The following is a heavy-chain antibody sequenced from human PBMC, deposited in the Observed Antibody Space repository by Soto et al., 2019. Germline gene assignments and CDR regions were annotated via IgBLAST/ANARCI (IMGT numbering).Heavy chain of an antibody. J-gene: IGHJ5*02. Sequence: SETLSLTCTVSGGSISSYYWSWIRQPPGKGLEWIGYIYYSGSTNYNPSLKSRVTISVDTSKNQFSLKLSSVTAADTAVYYCAREAAYCSGGSCYSGWFDPWGQGTLVTVSS. D-gene: IGHD2-15*01. V-gene: IGHV4-59*01. CDR1: GGSISSYY. CDR3: AREAAYCSGGSCYSGWFDP. CDR2: IYYSGST.